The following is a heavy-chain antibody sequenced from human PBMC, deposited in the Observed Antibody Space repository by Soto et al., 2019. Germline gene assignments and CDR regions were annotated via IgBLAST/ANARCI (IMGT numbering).Heavy chain of an antibody. V-gene: IGHV4-59*01. CDR3: ARGRYDDILTGYSDAFES. Sequence: ETLSLTCTVSGGSISSYYWSWIRQPPGKGLEWIGYIYYSGSTNYNPSLKSRVTISVDTSKNQFSLRLSSVTAADTAVYYCARGRYDDILTGYSDAFESCGQGTMVTLS. CDR1: GGSISSYY. D-gene: IGHD3-9*01. CDR2: IYYSGST. J-gene: IGHJ3*02.